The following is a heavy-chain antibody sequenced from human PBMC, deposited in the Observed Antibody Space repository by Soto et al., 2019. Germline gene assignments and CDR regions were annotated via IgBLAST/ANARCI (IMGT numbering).Heavy chain of an antibody. V-gene: IGHV1-18*01. CDR2: ISAYNGNT. Sequence: QVQLVQSGAEVKKPGASVKVSCKASGYTFTSYGISWVRQAPGQGLEWMGWISAYNGNTNYPQRLQGRVTMTTDTATSTAYMALRSLRCDETALYYCARDEFGDPGVYWCQGTLGTVSS. D-gene: IGHD4-17*01. CDR3: ARDEFGDPGVY. CDR1: GYTFTSYG. J-gene: IGHJ4*02.